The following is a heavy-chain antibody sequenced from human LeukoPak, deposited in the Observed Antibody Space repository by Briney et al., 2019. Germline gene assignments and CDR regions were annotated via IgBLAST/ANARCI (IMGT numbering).Heavy chain of an antibody. D-gene: IGHD3-10*01. CDR1: GYTFTSYG. CDR2: ISAYNGNT. J-gene: IGHJ4*02. V-gene: IGHV1-18*01. CDR3: ASFNQGSGSYLFDY. Sequence: GASVKVSFKASGYTFTSYGISWVRQAPGQGLEWMGWISAYNGNTNYAQKLQGRVTMTTDTSTSTAYMELRSLRSDDTAVYYCASFNQGSGSYLFDYWGQGTLVTVSS.